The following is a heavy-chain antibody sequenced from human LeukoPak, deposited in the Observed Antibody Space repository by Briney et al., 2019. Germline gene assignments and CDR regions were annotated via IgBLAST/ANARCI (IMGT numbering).Heavy chain of an antibody. J-gene: IGHJ4*02. V-gene: IGHV3-30-3*01. Sequence: GGSLRLSCAASGLTFSSYTMDWVRQAPGKGLEWVAVISYDGSNKYYADSVKGRFTISRDNSKNTLYLQMNSLRAEDTAVYYCTRDSVGDSYADYWGQGTLVTVSS. CDR1: GLTFSSYT. CDR3: TRDSVGDSYADY. CDR2: ISYDGSNK. D-gene: IGHD5-18*01.